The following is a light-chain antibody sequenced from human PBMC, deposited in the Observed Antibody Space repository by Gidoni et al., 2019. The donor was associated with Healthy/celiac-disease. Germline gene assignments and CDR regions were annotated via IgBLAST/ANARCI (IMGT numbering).Light chain of an antibody. CDR2: GAS. V-gene: IGKV3-20*01. CDR3: QQYGSSPRVT. J-gene: IGKJ5*01. CDR1: QSVSSSY. Sequence: IVLPQSPGTLSLSPGERATLSCRASQSVSSSYLAWYQQKPGQAPRLRIYGASSRATGIPDRFSGSGSGTDFTLTISRLEPEDFAVYYCQQYGSSPRVTFGQGTRLEIK.